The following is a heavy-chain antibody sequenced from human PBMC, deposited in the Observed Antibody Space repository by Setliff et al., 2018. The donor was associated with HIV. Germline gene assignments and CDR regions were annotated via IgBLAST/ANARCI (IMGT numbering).Heavy chain of an antibody. CDR2: IRHTGST. Sequence: SETLSLTCVVYGGSITNYYWGWIRQSPGKGLEWIGFIRHTGSTSYNPSLKSRVIISTDTRNHFSLNLYSITAADTAVYYCARYRSGDTDISLDYWGQGALVTVSS. D-gene: IGHD3-10*01. V-gene: IGHV4-59*01. J-gene: IGHJ4*02. CDR3: ARYRSGDTDISLDY. CDR1: GGSITNYY.